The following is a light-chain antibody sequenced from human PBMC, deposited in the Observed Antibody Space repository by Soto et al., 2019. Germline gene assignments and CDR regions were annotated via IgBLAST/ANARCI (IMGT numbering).Light chain of an antibody. CDR3: QQYNNFPLT. CDR1: QSISSW. CDR2: DAS. V-gene: IGKV1-5*01. J-gene: IGKJ4*01. Sequence: DIQMTQSPSTLSATAGDRVTITCRASQSISSWLAWYQQKPGKAPKLLIYDASNLESGVPSRFSGSGSGTEFTLTISNLQPDDFATYYCQQYNNFPLTFGGGTRVEIK.